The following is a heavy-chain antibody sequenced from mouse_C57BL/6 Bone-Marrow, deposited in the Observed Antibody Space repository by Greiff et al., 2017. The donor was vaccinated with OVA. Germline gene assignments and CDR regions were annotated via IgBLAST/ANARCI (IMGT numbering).Heavy chain of an antibody. D-gene: IGHD2-5*01. CDR3: ARRGYSNYPSYAMDY. CDR2: IHPNSGST. V-gene: IGHV1-64*01. CDR1: GYTFTSYW. J-gene: IGHJ4*01. Sequence: QVHVKQPGAELVKPGASVKLSCKASGYTFTSYWMHWVKQRPGQGLEWIGMIHPNSGSTNYNEKFKSKATLTVDKSSSTAYMQLSSLTSEDSAVYYCARRGYSNYPSYAMDYWGQGTSVTVSS.